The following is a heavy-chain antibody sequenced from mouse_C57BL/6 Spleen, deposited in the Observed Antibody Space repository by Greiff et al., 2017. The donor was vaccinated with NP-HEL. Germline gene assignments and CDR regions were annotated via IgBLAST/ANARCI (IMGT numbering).Heavy chain of an antibody. J-gene: IGHJ3*01. V-gene: IGHV1-82*01. CDR3: ARQTGTEFAY. D-gene: IGHD4-1*01. CDR1: GYAFSSSW. Sequence: VQLQESGPELVKPGASVKISCKASGYAFSSSWMNWVKQRPGKGLEWIGRIYPGDGDTNYNGKFKGKATLTADKSSSTAYMQLSSLTSEDSAVYCCARQTGTEFAYWGQGTLVTVSA. CDR2: IYPGDGDT.